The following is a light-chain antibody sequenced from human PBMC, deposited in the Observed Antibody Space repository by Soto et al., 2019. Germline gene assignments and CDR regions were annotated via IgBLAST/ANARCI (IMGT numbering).Light chain of an antibody. J-gene: IGKJ5*01. V-gene: IGKV3-20*01. CDR1: QSVRSSY. CDR2: GAS. CDR3: QQYGSSPT. Sequence: ENVVTQSPGTLSLSPGESATRSWRASQSVRSSYLAWYQQNPGQAPRLLIYGASSRATGIPDRFSGSGSGTDFTLTISRLEPEDFAVYYCQQYGSSPTFGQGTRLEIK.